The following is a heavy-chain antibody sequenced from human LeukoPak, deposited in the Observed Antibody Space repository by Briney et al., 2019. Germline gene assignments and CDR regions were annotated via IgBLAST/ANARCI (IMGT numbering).Heavy chain of an antibody. Sequence: GGSLRLSCAASGFTFSSYAMSWVRQAPGKGLEWVSAISGSGGSTYYADSVKGRFTISRDNSKDTLYLQMNSLRAEDTAVYYCAKLRLDYGGNLFDYWGQGTLVTVSS. V-gene: IGHV3-23*01. J-gene: IGHJ4*02. CDR3: AKLRLDYGGNLFDY. D-gene: IGHD4-23*01. CDR2: ISGSGGST. CDR1: GFTFSSYA.